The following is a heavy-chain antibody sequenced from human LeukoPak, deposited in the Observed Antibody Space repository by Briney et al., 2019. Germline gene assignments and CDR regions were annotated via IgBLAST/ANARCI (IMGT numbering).Heavy chain of an antibody. CDR1: GYTFTSYA. Sequence: GASVKVSCKASGYTFTSYAMHWVRQAPGQRLEWMGWINAGNGNTKYSQKFQGRVTITRDTSASTAYMELSSLRSEDTAVYYCASTHGYFDWLNPFDYWGQGTLVTVSS. V-gene: IGHV1-3*01. CDR3: ASTHGYFDWLNPFDY. CDR2: INAGNGNT. D-gene: IGHD3-9*01. J-gene: IGHJ4*02.